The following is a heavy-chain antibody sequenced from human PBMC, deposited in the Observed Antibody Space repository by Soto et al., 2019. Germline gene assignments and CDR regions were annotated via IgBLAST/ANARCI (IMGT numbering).Heavy chain of an antibody. CDR2: ITAGDGKT. D-gene: IGHD2-2*01. Sequence: QVHLVQSGAEVKKPGASVKVSCKASGYNFTQYTIHWVRQAPGQRLEWMGWITAGDGKTQYSKKFQTRVTIRSDVSATTVYMDLNSLRSEDTAVYYCARDLYSSSCFWFDAWGRGTLVIVSS. CDR1: GYNFTQYT. CDR3: ARDLYSSSCFWFDA. V-gene: IGHV1-3*01. J-gene: IGHJ5*02.